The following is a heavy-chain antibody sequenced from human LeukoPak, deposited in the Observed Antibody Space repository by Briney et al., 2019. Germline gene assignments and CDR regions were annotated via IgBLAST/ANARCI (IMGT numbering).Heavy chain of an antibody. Sequence: SETLSLTCAVSGVSISDSTYYGGWIRQPPGKGLEWIENIYYSGRTNYNPSLKSRVTISVDTSKNHFSLKLSSVTAADTAVYYCASLGLRVYQNCFDPWGQGTLVTVSS. D-gene: IGHD3-16*01. CDR3: ASLGLRVYQNCFDP. CDR1: GVSISDSTYY. CDR2: IYYSGRT. J-gene: IGHJ5*02. V-gene: IGHV4-39*01.